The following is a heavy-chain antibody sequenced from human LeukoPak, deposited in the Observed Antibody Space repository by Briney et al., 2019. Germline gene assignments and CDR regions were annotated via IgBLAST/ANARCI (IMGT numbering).Heavy chain of an antibody. V-gene: IGHV1-46*01. CDR3: AKGGGGYSYGYPYFDY. D-gene: IGHD5-18*01. Sequence: ASVTVSCKASGYTFTSYYMRWVRQAPGQGLEWMGLINPSGGSTNYAQKFQGRVTMTRDTSTSTVYMEPRRLRTEETALYYCAKGGGGYSYGYPYFDYGGQGTLVTVPS. J-gene: IGHJ4*02. CDR1: GYTFTSYY. CDR2: INPSGGST.